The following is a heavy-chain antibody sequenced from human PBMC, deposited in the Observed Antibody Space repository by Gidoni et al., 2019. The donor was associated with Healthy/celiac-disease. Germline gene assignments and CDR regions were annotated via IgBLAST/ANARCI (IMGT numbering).Heavy chain of an antibody. D-gene: IGHD6-13*01. CDR1: GGSFSGYY. V-gene: IGHV4-34*01. Sequence: QVQLQQRGAGLLKPSETLSLTCAVYGGSFSGYYWSWIRQPPGKGLEWIGEINHSGSTNYNPSLKSRVTISVDTSKNQFSLKLSSVTAADTAVYYCARVPSIAAAVSWFDPWGQGTLVSVSS. CDR3: ARVPSIAAAVSWFDP. J-gene: IGHJ5*02. CDR2: INHSGST.